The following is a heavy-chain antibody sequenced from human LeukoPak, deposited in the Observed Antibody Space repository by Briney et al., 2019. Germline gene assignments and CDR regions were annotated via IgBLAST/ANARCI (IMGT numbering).Heavy chain of an antibody. Sequence: SETLSLSCTVSGGSISSYYWSWIRQPPGKGLEYIGYVYHSGSANYNPSLKSRVTISVDTSKNQFSLKLSSVTAADTAVYYCARVVLERLYFDYWGQGTLVTVSS. J-gene: IGHJ4*02. CDR1: GGSISSYY. D-gene: IGHD1-1*01. V-gene: IGHV4-59*08. CDR2: VYHSGSA. CDR3: ARVVLERLYFDY.